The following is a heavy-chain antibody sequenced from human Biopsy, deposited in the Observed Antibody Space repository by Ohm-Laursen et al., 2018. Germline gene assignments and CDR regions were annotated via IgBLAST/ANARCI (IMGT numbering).Heavy chain of an antibody. V-gene: IGHV1-46*01. Sequence: SAYVSCKASGNTFATYHIHWVRQAPGQGLEWMGGISPSGATTSFSQKFQGRITMTRDTSTGTVYMDLNSLGAEDTAVYYCARAGVGSDGTDSYYYGMDVWGPGTTVTVSS. CDR2: ISPSGATT. D-gene: IGHD5-24*01. J-gene: IGHJ6*02. CDR1: GNTFATYH. CDR3: ARAGVGSDGTDSYYYGMDV.